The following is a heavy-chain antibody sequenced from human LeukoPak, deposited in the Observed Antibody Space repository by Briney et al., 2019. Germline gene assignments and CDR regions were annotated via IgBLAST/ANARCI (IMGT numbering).Heavy chain of an antibody. Sequence: GASVKVSYKASGYTFTSYGISWVRQAPGQGLEWMGWISAYNGNTNYAQKLQGRVTMTTDTSTSTAYMELRSLRSDDTAVYYCARAARGCGWPNFDYWGQGTLVTVSS. CDR3: ARAARGCGWPNFDY. J-gene: IGHJ4*02. D-gene: IGHD6-19*01. CDR2: ISAYNGNT. CDR1: GYTFTSYG. V-gene: IGHV1-18*04.